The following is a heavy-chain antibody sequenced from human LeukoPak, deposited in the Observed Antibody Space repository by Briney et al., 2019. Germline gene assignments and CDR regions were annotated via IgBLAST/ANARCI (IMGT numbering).Heavy chain of an antibody. CDR2: VNPNSGGT. V-gene: IGHV1-2*02. CDR3: ARATWDDSSGYYEDY. CDR1: GYTFTGYY. J-gene: IGHJ4*02. Sequence: ASVKVSCKASGYTFTGYYMHWVQQAPGQGLEWMGWVNPNSGGTNYAQKFQGRVTMTRDTSISTAYMELSRLRSDDTAVYYCARATWDDSSGYYEDYWGQGTLVTVSS. D-gene: IGHD3-22*01.